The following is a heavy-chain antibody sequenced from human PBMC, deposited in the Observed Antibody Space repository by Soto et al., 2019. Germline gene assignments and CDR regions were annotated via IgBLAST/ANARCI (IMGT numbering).Heavy chain of an antibody. CDR1: GYTFSCCG. CDR3: TIEKSSTTTFEH. V-gene: IGHV3-30*03. D-gene: IGHD1-1*01. J-gene: IGHJ4*02. Sequence: QVQLVESGGDVVQPGGSLRLSCAASGYTFSCCGMHWVRQAPGKGLEWVAVTSYDGSKKYYGESEKGRFTTSRDNSKNMLYLEMNSVRAEDRAVYYFTIEKSSTTTFEHWGQGTLVTV. CDR2: TSYDGSKK.